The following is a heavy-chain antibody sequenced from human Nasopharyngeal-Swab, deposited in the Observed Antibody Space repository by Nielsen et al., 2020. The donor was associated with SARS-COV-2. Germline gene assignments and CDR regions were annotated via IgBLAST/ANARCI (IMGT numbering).Heavy chain of an antibody. CDR3: AREGILWFGEEMWLFFDY. D-gene: IGHD3-10*01. CDR2: IYHSGST. V-gene: IGHV4-30-2*01. Sequence: RRAPGKGLEWIGYIYHSGSTYYNPSLKSRVTISVDRSKNQFSLKLSSVTAADTAVYYCAREGILWFGEEMWLFFDYWGQGTLVTVSS. J-gene: IGHJ4*02.